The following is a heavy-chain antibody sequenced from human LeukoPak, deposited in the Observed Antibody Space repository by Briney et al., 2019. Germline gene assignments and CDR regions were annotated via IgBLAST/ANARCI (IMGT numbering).Heavy chain of an antibody. CDR3: ARVLGGYNFWSGYYREYYFDY. D-gene: IGHD3-3*01. V-gene: IGHV4-59*01. CDR1: GGSISSYY. CDR2: IYYSGST. Sequence: SETLSLTCTVSGGSISSYYWSWIRQPPGKGLEWIGYIYYSGSTIYNPSLKSRVTISVDTSKNQFSLKLSSVTAADTAVYYCARVLGGYNFWSGYYREYYFDYWGQGTLVTVSS. J-gene: IGHJ4*02.